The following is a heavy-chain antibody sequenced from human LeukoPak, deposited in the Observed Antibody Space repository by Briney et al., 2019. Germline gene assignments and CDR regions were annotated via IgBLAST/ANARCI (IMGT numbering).Heavy chain of an antibody. CDR2: IYTSGST. Sequence: SETLSLTCTVSGGSISRHYWSWIRQPPGKGLEWIGYIYTSGSTNYNPSLKSRVTISVDTSKNQFSLKLSSVTAADTAVYYCARQPYSGSYWNFDYWGQGTLVTVSS. V-gene: IGHV4-4*09. D-gene: IGHD1-26*01. CDR3: ARQPYSGSYWNFDY. J-gene: IGHJ4*02. CDR1: GGSISRHY.